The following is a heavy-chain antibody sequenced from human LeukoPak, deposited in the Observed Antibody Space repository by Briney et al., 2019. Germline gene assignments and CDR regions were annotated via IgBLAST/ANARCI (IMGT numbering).Heavy chain of an antibody. CDR2: IYYSGST. CDR3: ARVLGRIYGMDV. V-gene: IGHV4-59*01. Sequence: SETLSLTCTVSGGSISSYYWSWIRQPPGKGLEWIGYIYYSGSTNYNSSLKSLVTISVDTSKNQFSLKLSSVTAADTAVYYCARVLGRIYGMDVWGQGTTVTVSS. D-gene: IGHD1-26*01. CDR1: GGSISSYY. J-gene: IGHJ6*02.